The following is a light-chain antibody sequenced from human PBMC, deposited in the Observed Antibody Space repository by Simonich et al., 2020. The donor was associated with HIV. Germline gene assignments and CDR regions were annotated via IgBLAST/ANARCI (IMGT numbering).Light chain of an antibody. V-gene: IGLV2-8*01. CDR3: QSYDSSLSGWV. CDR2: EVS. J-gene: IGLJ3*02. Sequence: QSALTQPPSASGSPGQSVTISCTGTSSDVGGYNYVSWYQQHPGKAPKLMIYEVSKRPSGVPDRFSGSKSGNTASLTISGLQADDEADYYCQSYDSSLSGWVFGGGTKLAVL. CDR1: SSDVGGYNY.